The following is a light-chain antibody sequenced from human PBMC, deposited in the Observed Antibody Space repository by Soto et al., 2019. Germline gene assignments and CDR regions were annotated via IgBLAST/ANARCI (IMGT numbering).Light chain of an antibody. CDR3: QQRSNWPRIT. CDR2: DAS. Sequence: EIMFTQSPATRYLSPGERATFPCRASQSVSRYLAWYQQKPRQAPSLHIYDASNRATGIPARFSGSGSGTDFTLTISRLEPEDFAVYYCQQRSNWPRITFGPGTKVDIK. V-gene: IGKV3-11*01. J-gene: IGKJ3*01. CDR1: QSVSRY.